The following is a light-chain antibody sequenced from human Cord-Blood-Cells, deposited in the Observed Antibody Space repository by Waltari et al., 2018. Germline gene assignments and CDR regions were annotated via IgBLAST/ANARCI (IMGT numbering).Light chain of an antibody. J-gene: IGKJ3*01. V-gene: IGKV1-39*01. CDR1: QSISSY. CDR3: QQSYSTPR. CDR2: AAS. Sequence: DIQMTQPPSYLSAFVGARVPIPSRASQSISSYLNWYQQKPGKAPKLLIYAASSLQSGVPSRFSGSGSGTDFTLTISSLQPEDFATYYCQQSYSTPRFGPGTKVDIK.